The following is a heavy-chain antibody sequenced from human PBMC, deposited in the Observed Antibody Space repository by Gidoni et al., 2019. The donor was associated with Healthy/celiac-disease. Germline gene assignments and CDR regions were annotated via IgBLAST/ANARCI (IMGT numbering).Heavy chain of an antibody. CDR2: INHSGST. CDR3: ARFSGSWSRRFDY. D-gene: IGHD6-13*01. V-gene: IGHV4-34*01. J-gene: IGHJ4*02. Sequence: QVQLQQWGAGLLKPSETLSLTCAVYGGSFSGYYWSWIRQPPGKGLEGIGEINHSGSTNYNPSLKSRVTISVDTSKNQFSLKLSSVTAADTAVYYCARFSGSWSRRFDYWGQGTLVTVSS. CDR1: GGSFSGYY.